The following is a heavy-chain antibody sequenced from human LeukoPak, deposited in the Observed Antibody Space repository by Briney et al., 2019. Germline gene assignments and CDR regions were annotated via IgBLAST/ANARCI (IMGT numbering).Heavy chain of an antibody. CDR1: GFTFSSYE. J-gene: IGHJ6*04. CDR3: ARDGTPIHSSGWVYIDV. D-gene: IGHD6-25*01. V-gene: IGHV3-48*03. Sequence: AGGSLRLSCAASGFTFSSYEMNWVRQAPGKGLEWVSYISTTGSSIYYADSVKGRFTISRDNVKNLLYLQMNSLRVEDTAVYYCARDGTPIHSSGWVYIDVWGKGTTVTISS. CDR2: ISTTGSSI.